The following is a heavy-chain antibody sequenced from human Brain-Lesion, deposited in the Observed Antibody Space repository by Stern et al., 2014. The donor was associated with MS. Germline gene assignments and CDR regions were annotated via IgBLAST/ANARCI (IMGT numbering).Heavy chain of an antibody. CDR2: IHPSGSA. V-gene: IGHV4-61*02. CDR3: ASGYRIFDY. Sequence: QVQLQESGPGLVKPSQTLSLTCTVSGGSISSGSDYWSWIRQPVGKGLEWIGRIHPSGSAFSTPSLKSRVPISNGTSMNPFSLELNSATAADTAIYYCASGYRIFDYWGQGILVTVSS. J-gene: IGHJ4*02. D-gene: IGHD5-18*01. CDR1: GGSISSGSDY.